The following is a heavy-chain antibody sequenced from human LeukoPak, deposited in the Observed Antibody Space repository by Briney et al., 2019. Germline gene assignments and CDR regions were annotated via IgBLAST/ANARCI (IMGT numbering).Heavy chain of an antibody. D-gene: IGHD6-19*01. V-gene: IGHV3-23*01. CDR3: AKEITGWYAY. J-gene: IGHJ4*02. CDR1: GFTFSSYA. CDR2: ISGSGRIT. Sequence: GGSLRLSYAASGFTFSSYAMSWVRQAPGKGLEWVSGISGSGRITYYADSVKGRLTISRDNSKNTLYLQMNSLRGEDTAIYFCAKEITGWYAYWGQGTLVTVSS.